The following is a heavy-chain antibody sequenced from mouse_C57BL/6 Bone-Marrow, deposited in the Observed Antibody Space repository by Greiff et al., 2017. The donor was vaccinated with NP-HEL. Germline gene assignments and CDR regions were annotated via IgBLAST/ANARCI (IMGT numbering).Heavy chain of an antibody. CDR3: TAGGHSPGGCAY. V-gene: IGHV14-4*01. CDR2: IDPENGDT. Sequence: EVQLQQSGAELVRPGASVKLSCTASGFNIKDDYMHWVKQRPEQGLEWIGWIDPENGDTEYASKFQGKATITADTSSNTAYLQLSSLTSEDTAVYYCTAGGHSPGGCAYWGQGTLVTVSA. J-gene: IGHJ3*01. D-gene: IGHD2-12*01. CDR1: GFNIKDDY.